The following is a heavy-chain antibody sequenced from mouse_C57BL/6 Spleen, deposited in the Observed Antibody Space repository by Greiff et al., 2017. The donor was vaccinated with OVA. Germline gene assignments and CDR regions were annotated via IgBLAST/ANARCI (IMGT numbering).Heavy chain of an antibody. V-gene: IGHV1-55*01. D-gene: IGHD1-1*01. CDR2: IYPGSGST. Sequence: VQLQQPGAELVKPGASVKMSCKASGYTFTSYWITWVKQRPGQGLEWIGDIYPGSGSTNYNEKFKSKATLTVDTSSSTAYMQLSSLTSEDSAVYYCARITTVVRDYAMDYWGQGTSVTVSS. J-gene: IGHJ4*01. CDR3: ARITTVVRDYAMDY. CDR1: GYTFTSYW.